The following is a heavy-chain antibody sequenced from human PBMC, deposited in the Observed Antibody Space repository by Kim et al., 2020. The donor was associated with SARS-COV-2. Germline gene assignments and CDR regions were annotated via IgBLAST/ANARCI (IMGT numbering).Heavy chain of an antibody. V-gene: IGHV1-2*02. D-gene: IGHD3-3*01. CDR2: INPNSGGT. Sequence: ASVKVSCKASGYTFTGYYMHWVRQAPGQGLEWMGWINPNSGGTNYAQKFQGRVTMTRDTSISTAYMELSRLRSDDTAVYYCARDYKMVYQYYDFWSGYALTWFDPWGQGTLVTVSS. CDR1: GYTFTGYY. J-gene: IGHJ5*02. CDR3: ARDYKMVYQYYDFWSGYALTWFDP.